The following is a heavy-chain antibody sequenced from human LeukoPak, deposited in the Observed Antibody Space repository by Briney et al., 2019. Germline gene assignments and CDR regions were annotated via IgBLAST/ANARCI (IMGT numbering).Heavy chain of an antibody. Sequence: APVKVSCKASGYTFTGYYMRWVRQAPGQGLEWMGWINPNNGGTNYAQKFQGRVTMTRDTSISTAYMELSRLRSDDTAVYYCARGLVVPAAPGWFDPWGQGTLVTVSS. J-gene: IGHJ5*02. CDR3: ARGLVVPAAPGWFDP. CDR1: GYTFTGYY. V-gene: IGHV1-2*02. CDR2: INPNNGGT. D-gene: IGHD2-2*01.